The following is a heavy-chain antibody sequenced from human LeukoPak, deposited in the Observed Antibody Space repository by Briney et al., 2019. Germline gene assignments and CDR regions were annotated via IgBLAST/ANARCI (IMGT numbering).Heavy chain of an antibody. CDR1: GFTFSSYS. Sequence: GGSLRLSRAASGFTFSSYSMNWVRQAPGKGLEWVSSISSSSSYIYYADSVKGRFTISRDNAKNSLYLQMNSLRAEDTAVYYCARLRRYCSSTSCYTIDYWGQGTLVTVSS. V-gene: IGHV3-21*01. CDR2: ISSSSSYI. J-gene: IGHJ4*02. CDR3: ARLRRYCSSTSCYTIDY. D-gene: IGHD2-2*02.